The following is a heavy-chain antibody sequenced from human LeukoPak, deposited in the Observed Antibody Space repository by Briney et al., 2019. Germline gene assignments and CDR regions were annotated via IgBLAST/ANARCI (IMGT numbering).Heavy chain of an antibody. V-gene: IGHV4-34*01. J-gene: IGHJ4*02. CDR1: GGSFSGYY. D-gene: IGHD6-13*01. CDR3: ARAAAGTY. Sequence: KPSETLSLTCAVYGGSFSGYYWSWIRQPPGKGLEWIGEINHSGSTNYNPSLKSRVTISVDTSKNQFSLKLSSVTAADTAVYCCARAAAGTYWGQGTLVTVSS. CDR2: INHSGST.